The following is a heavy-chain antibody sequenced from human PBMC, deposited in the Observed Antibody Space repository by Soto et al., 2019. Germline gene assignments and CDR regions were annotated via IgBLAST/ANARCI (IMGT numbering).Heavy chain of an antibody. Sequence: EVQLLETGGHVVQPGGSLRLSCGASGFTFRSYTMNWVRQAPGKGLEWVSGIGAGEDKYCAHSVRGRFTISRDNSNHMPFLQMNSLRAEDTAIYYWANDRPPDGIWSFDYCGQGTLVTVPS. CDR3: ANDRPPDGIWSFDY. V-gene: IGHV3-23*01. J-gene: IGHJ4*02. CDR2: IGAGEDK. D-gene: IGHD1-20*01. CDR1: GFTFRSYT.